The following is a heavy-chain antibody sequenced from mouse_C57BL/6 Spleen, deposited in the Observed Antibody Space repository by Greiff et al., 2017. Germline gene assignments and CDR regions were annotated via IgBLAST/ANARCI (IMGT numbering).Heavy chain of an antibody. D-gene: IGHD1-1*01. CDR3: AIGITTVVDWYFDV. CDR1: GYTFTSYW. J-gene: IGHJ1*03. CDR2: IHPSDSDT. V-gene: IGHV1-74*01. Sequence: QVQLQQSGAELVKPGASVKVSCKASGYTFTSYWMHWVKQRPGQGLEWIGRIHPSDSDTNYNQKFKGKATLPVDKSSSTAYMQLSILKSEDSAVYYCAIGITTVVDWYFDVWGTGTTVTVSS.